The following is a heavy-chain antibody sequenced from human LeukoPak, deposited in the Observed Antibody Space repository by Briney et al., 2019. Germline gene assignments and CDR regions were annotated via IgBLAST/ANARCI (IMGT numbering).Heavy chain of an antibody. CDR1: GFAFGDNG. D-gene: IGHD3-16*01. CDR2: IRSKAYATTT. Sequence: GGSLRLSCPASGFAFGDNGMSWVRQPPGKGLEWVGFIRSKAYATTTQSAAAVKARFTTSTRNPNTIVYSHMNTLKTEDTAVYYCTMCGPGVTITFGGVWGQGTLVTVSS. V-gene: IGHV3-49*04. CDR3: TMCGPGVTITFGGV. J-gene: IGHJ4*02.